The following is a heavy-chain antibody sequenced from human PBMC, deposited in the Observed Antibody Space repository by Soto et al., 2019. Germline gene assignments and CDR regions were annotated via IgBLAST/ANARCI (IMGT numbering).Heavy chain of an antibody. CDR1: GGSFSSGRYY. V-gene: IGHV4-61*01. CDR3: ARADTMIVPSFDY. CDR2: IYYSGST. D-gene: IGHD3-22*01. Sequence: XETLSLTCTVSGGSFSSGRYYWSWIRQPPGKGLEWIGYIYYSGSTNYNPSLKSRVTISVDTSKNQFPLKLSSVTAADTAVYYCARADTMIVPSFDYWGQGTLVTVSS. J-gene: IGHJ4*02.